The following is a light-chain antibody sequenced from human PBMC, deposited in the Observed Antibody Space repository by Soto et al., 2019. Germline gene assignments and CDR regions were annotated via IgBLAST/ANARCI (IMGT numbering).Light chain of an antibody. CDR2: DAS. Sequence: EIVLPQSPATLSLSPGERATLSCRASQSVSSYLAWYQQKPGQAPRLLISDASNRATGIPARFSGSGSGTDFTLTISSLEPEDFAVYYCQQRSNWRFTFGPGTKVDIK. V-gene: IGKV3-11*01. CDR1: QSVSSY. J-gene: IGKJ3*01. CDR3: QQRSNWRFT.